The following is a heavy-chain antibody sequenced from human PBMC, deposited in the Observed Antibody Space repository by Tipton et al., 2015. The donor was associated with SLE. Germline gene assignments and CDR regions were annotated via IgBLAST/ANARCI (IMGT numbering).Heavy chain of an antibody. Sequence: TLSLTCAVYGGSFSGYYWSWIRQPPGKGLEWIGESNPSGSTNYNPSIKSRVTISVDTSKNQLSLKLTSVTAADTSVYYCARGAKERITLVRLRPYYFDYWGQGSLVTVSS. D-gene: IGHD3-10*01. CDR3: ARGAKERITLVRLRPYYFDY. CDR1: GGSFSGYY. J-gene: IGHJ4*01. V-gene: IGHV4-34*01. CDR2: SNPSGST.